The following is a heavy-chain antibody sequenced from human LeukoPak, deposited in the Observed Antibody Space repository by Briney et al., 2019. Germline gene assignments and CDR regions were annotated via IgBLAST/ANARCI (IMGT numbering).Heavy chain of an antibody. CDR2: INHSGST. CDR1: GGSFSGYY. V-gene: IGHV4-34*01. D-gene: IGHD3-3*01. J-gene: IGHJ3*02. Sequence: SETLSLTYAVYGGSFSGYYWSWIRQPPGKGLEWIGEINHSGSTNYNPSLKSRVTISVDTSKNQFSLKLSSVTAADTAVYYCARTAYYDFWSGYYGDAFDIWGQGTMVTVSS. CDR3: ARTAYYDFWSGYYGDAFDI.